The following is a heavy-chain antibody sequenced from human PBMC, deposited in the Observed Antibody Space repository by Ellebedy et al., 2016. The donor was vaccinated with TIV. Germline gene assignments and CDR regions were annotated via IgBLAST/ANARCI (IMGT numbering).Heavy chain of an antibody. J-gene: IGHJ3*01. Sequence: PGGSLRLSCAASGFTFNSFAMGWVRQPPGKGLEGVSGLYGSGRGIFYSDSVKGRFTISRDNSKKMLYLEMNSLRAEDTGIYYCVKDQIAGDGRWVFDLWGQGTMVTVSS. D-gene: IGHD5-24*01. CDR1: GFTFNSFA. V-gene: IGHV3-23*01. CDR3: VKDQIAGDGRWVFDL. CDR2: LYGSGRGI.